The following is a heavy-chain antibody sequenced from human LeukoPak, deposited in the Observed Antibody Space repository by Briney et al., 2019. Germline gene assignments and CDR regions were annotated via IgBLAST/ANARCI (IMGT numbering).Heavy chain of an antibody. J-gene: IGHJ4*02. CDR3: ARDDLRWPLDY. CDR1: GFTFSSYW. Sequence: SGGSLRLSCAASGFTFSSYWMSWVRQAPGKGLERVANIKQDGSEKYYVDSVKGRFTISRDNAKNSLYLQMNSLRAEDTAVYYCARDDLRWPLDYWGQGTLVTVSS. D-gene: IGHD5-24*01. CDR2: IKQDGSEK. V-gene: IGHV3-7*01.